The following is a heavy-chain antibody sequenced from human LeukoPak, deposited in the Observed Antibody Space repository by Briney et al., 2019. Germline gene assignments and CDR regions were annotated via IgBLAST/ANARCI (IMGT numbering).Heavy chain of an antibody. CDR1: GGSISSGGYY. J-gene: IGHJ4*02. D-gene: IGHD3-22*01. CDR3: AHSSGYYSRGGYYFDY. Sequence: PSQTLSLTCTVSGGSISSGGYYWSWIRQHPGKGLEWIGYIYYSGSTYYNPSLKSRVTISVDTSKNQFSLKLSSVTAADTAVYYCAHSSGYYSRGGYYFDYWGQGTLVTVSS. CDR2: IYYSGST. V-gene: IGHV4-31*03.